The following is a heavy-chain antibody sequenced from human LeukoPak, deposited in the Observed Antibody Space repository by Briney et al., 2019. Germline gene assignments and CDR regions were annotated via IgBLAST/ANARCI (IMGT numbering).Heavy chain of an antibody. CDR2: ISSSSSYI. V-gene: IGHV3-21*01. CDR1: GFTFSSYS. CDR3: ARDPTLRGVMDY. J-gene: IGHJ4*02. Sequence: GGSLRLSCAASGFTFSSYSMNWVRQAPGKGLEWVSSISSSSSYIYYADSVKGRFTISRDNAKNSLYLQMNSLRAEDTAVYYCARDPTLRGVMDYWGQGTLVTVSS. D-gene: IGHD3-10*01.